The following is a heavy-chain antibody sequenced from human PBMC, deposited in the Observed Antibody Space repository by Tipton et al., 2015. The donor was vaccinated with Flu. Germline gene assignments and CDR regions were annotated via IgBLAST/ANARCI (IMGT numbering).Heavy chain of an antibody. J-gene: IGHJ3*02. Sequence: LSLTCAASGFTFDYYGMHWVRQAPGRGLQWVAFMWSDGGNEKYADSVKGRFAISRDNAKNTLYLQMNSLRDEDTAVYYCARNYDSSGYNYEVGAFDIWGLGTTVIVSP. CDR1: GFTFDYYG. CDR3: ARNYDSSGYNYEVGAFDI. D-gene: IGHD3-22*01. V-gene: IGHV3-33*01. CDR2: MWSDGGNE.